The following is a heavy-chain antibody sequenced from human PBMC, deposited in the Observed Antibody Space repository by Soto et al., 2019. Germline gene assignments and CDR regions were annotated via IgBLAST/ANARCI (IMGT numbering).Heavy chain of an antibody. Sequence: EVQLVETGGGLIQPGGSLRLSCAASGFTVSSNYMSWVRQAPGKGLEWVSVIYSGGSTYYADSVKGRFTISRDNSKNTLYLQMNSLRAEDTAVYYCAGVPYSSSWFNWFDPWGQGTLVTVSS. CDR1: GFTVSSNY. J-gene: IGHJ5*02. D-gene: IGHD6-13*01. CDR3: AGVPYSSSWFNWFDP. V-gene: IGHV3-53*02. CDR2: IYSGGST.